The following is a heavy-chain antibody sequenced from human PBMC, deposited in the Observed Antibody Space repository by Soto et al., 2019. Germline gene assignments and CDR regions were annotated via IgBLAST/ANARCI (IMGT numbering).Heavy chain of an antibody. CDR3: AKSRGGTANGLDV. CDR2: ISYYSGSI. J-gene: IGHJ6*02. V-gene: IGHV3-9*01. CDR1: GFSFDDYA. Sequence: EVKLVESGGGLVQPGRSLRLSCAASGFSFDDYAMHWVRQAPGKGLEWVSGISYYSGSIGYADSVKGRFTITRDNAKKSLYLQMNSLRGEDTALYYCAKSRGGTANGLDVWGQGTTVTVSS. D-gene: IGHD2-15*01.